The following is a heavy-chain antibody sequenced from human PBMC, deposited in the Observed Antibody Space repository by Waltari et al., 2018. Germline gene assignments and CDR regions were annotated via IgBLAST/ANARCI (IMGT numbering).Heavy chain of an antibody. D-gene: IGHD6-19*01. V-gene: IGHV1-2*02. CDR1: GYTFTAYY. CDR2: INPKTGGT. J-gene: IGHJ4*02. CDR3: ARVIYSSGWNPIDF. Sequence: VPLVQSGAEVNKPGASVKVSCTASGYTFTAYYMHWVRLAPGQGLEWMGWINPKTGGTRIAQKFQGRVTVTSDASITTGYMELTSLRSDDTALYYCARVIYSSGWNPIDFWGQGTLVTVSS.